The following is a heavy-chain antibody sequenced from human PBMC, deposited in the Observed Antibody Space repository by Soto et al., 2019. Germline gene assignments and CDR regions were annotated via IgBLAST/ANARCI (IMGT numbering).Heavy chain of an antibody. J-gene: IGHJ4*02. V-gene: IGHV3-66*01. Sequence: PGGSLRLSCAASGFTVSSNCMSWVRQAPGKGLEWVSVIYSGGSTYYADSVKGRFTISRDNSKNTLYLQMNSLRAEDTAVYYRARDLYGDYVDYWGQGTLVTVSS. D-gene: IGHD4-17*01. CDR3: ARDLYGDYVDY. CDR2: IYSGGST. CDR1: GFTVSSNC.